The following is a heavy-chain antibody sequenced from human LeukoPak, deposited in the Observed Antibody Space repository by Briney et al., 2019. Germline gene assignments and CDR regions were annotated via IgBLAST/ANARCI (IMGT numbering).Heavy chain of an antibody. CDR2: ISSSSSYI. V-gene: IGHV3-21*01. Sequence: GGSLRLSRAASGFTFSSYSMNWVRQAPGKGLEWVSSISSSSSYIYYADSVKGRFTISRDNAKNSLYLQMNSLRAEDTAVYYCARDWRGYRTLRGFDYWGQGTLVTVSS. CDR1: GFTFSSYS. D-gene: IGHD5-18*01. J-gene: IGHJ4*02. CDR3: ARDWRGYRTLRGFDY.